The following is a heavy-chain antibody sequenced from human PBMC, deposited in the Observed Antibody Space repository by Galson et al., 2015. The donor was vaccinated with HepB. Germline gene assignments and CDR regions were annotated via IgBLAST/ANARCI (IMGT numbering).Heavy chain of an antibody. Sequence: SLRLSCAASGFTFSSYGMHWVRQAPGKGLEWVAVISYDGSNKYYADSVKGRFTISRDNSKNTLYLQMNSLRAEDTAVYYCAKDVAAAEFDYWGQGTLVTVSS. CDR1: GFTFSSYG. CDR2: ISYDGSNK. CDR3: AKDVAAAEFDY. J-gene: IGHJ4*02. D-gene: IGHD6-13*01. V-gene: IGHV3-30*18.